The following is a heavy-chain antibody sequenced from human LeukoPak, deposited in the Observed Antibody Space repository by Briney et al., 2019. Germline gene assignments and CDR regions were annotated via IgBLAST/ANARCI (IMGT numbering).Heavy chain of an antibody. CDR3: ASAGGFDSSGYYYDVDYYYMDV. CDR2: INPNSGGT. J-gene: IGHJ6*03. D-gene: IGHD3-22*01. CDR1: GYTFTGYY. Sequence: GASVKVSCKASGYTFTGYYMHWVRQAPGQGLEWMGWINPNSGGTNYAQKFQGRVTMTRDTSISTAYMELSRLRSDDTAVYYCASAGGFDSSGYYYDVDYYYMDVWGKGTTVTVSS. V-gene: IGHV1-2*02.